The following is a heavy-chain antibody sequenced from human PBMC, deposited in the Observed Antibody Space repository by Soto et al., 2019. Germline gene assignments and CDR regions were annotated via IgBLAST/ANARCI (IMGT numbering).Heavy chain of an antibody. CDR3: AQSSSGWSNFDY. J-gene: IGHJ4*02. CDR2: VSAGGGNT. V-gene: IGHV3-23*01. D-gene: IGHD6-19*01. Sequence: EVQLLESGGGLVQPGGSLRLSCAASGFTFSSYAMSWVRQAPGKGLEWVSAVSAGGGNTYYADSVKGRFTISRDNSKNTLYLQMNSLRAEDTSVYYCAQSSSGWSNFDYWCQGTLVTVSS. CDR1: GFTFSSYA.